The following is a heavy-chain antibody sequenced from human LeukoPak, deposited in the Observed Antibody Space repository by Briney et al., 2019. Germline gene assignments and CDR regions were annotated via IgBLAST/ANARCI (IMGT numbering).Heavy chain of an antibody. D-gene: IGHD6-19*01. CDR3: AREGRHSSGWYNWFDP. CDR1: GFTFSNFG. Sequence: GGSLRLSCAASGFTFSNFGMHWVRQAPGKGLEWVAFIRYDGSNKYYADSVKGRFTISRDNSENTLYLQMNSLRAEDTAVYYCAREGRHSSGWYNWFDPWGQGTLVTVSS. CDR2: IRYDGSNK. V-gene: IGHV3-30*02. J-gene: IGHJ5*02.